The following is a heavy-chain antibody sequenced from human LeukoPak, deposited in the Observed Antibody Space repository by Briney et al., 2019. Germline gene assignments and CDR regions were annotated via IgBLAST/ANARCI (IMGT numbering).Heavy chain of an antibody. CDR1: GFTFSSYA. CDR3: AKERFLEWSFFDY. CDR2: ISGSVGST. V-gene: IGHV3-23*01. D-gene: IGHD3-3*01. J-gene: IGHJ4*02. Sequence: PGGSLRLSCAASGFTFSSYAMSWVRQAPGKGLEWGSAISGSVGSTYYADSVKGRFTISRDNSKNTLYLQMNSLRAEDTAVYYCAKERFLEWSFFDYWGQGTLVTVSS.